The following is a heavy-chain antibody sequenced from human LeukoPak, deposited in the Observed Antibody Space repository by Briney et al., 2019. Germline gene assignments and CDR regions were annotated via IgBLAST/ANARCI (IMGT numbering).Heavy chain of an antibody. CDR1: GFTFSSYS. V-gene: IGHV3-48*01. CDR3: ARERDYGDYRFDY. Sequence: GGSLRLSCAASGFTFSSYSMNWVRQAPGKGLERVSYISSSSSTIYYADSVKGRFTISRDNAKNSLYLQMNSLRAEDTAVYYCARERDYGDYRFDYWGQGTLVTVSS. CDR2: ISSSSSTI. J-gene: IGHJ4*02. D-gene: IGHD4-17*01.